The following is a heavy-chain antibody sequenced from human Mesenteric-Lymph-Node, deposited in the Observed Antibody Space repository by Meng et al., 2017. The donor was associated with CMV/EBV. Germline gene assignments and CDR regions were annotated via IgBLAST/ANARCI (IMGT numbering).Heavy chain of an antibody. CDR2: INHSGST. Sequence: SQTLSLTCAVYNGSFSGYYWSWIRQPPGKELEWIGEINHSGSTNYNPSLKSRVTLSIDTSKNQFSLKLLSVTAADTAVYYCARHSATAGDSWGQGTLVTVSS. D-gene: IGHD5-18*01. V-gene: IGHV4-34*01. CDR3: ARHSATAGDS. CDR1: NGSFSGYY. J-gene: IGHJ4*02.